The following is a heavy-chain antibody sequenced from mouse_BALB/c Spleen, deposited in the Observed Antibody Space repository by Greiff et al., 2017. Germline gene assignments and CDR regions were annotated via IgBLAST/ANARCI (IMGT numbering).Heavy chain of an antibody. CDR1: GFTFSSYA. V-gene: IGHV5-6-5*01. CDR3: ARDYRYDGTSWFAY. J-gene: IGHJ3*01. CDR2: ISSGGST. Sequence: EVKLVESGGGLVKPGGSLKLSCAASGFTFSSYAMSWVRQTPEKRLEWVASISSGGSTYYPDSVKGRFTISRDNARNILYLQMSSLRSEDTAMYYCARDYRYDGTSWFAYWGQGTLVTVSA. D-gene: IGHD2-14*01.